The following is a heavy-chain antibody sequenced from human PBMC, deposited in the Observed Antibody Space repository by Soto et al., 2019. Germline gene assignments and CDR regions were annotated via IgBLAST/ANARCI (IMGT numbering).Heavy chain of an antibody. CDR3: ARHRLYDSSGYYLGYYYYYGMDV. D-gene: IGHD3-22*01. Sequence: ASVTFSCNASGYTFTSYYINWVRQASGQGLEWMGWMNPNSGNTGYAQKFQGRVTMTRNTSISTAYMELSSLRSEDTAVYYCARHRLYDSSGYYLGYYYYYGMDVWGQGTTVTVSS. J-gene: IGHJ6*02. CDR1: GYTFTSYY. CDR2: MNPNSGNT. V-gene: IGHV1-8*01.